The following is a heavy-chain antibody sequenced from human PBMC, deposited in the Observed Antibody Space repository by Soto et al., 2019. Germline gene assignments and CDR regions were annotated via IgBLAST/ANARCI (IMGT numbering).Heavy chain of an antibody. CDR3: ARDLAGGTAMVSHYYYYGMDV. J-gene: IGHJ6*02. CDR2: ISAYNGNT. D-gene: IGHD5-18*01. V-gene: IGHV1-18*04. Sequence: ASVNVSCKASGYTFTSYGISCVRQAPGQGLEWMGWISAYNGNTNYAQKLEGRVTITTDTSTSTAYMELRSLRSDDTAVYYCARDLAGGTAMVSHYYYYGMDVWGQGTTVTVS. CDR1: GYTFTSYG.